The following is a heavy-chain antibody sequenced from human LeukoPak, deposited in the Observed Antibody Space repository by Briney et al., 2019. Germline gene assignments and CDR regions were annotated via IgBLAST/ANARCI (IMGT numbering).Heavy chain of an antibody. Sequence: GGSLRLSCAASGFTFSSYAMSWVRQAPGKGLEWVSAISGSGGSTYYSDSVKGRFTISRDNSKNTLYLQMHALRAEDTALYHCAKVPYGSGSYSTLDYWGQGTLATVSS. J-gene: IGHJ4*02. CDR2: ISGSGGST. V-gene: IGHV3-23*01. CDR1: GFTFSSYA. CDR3: AKVPYGSGSYSTLDY. D-gene: IGHD3-10*01.